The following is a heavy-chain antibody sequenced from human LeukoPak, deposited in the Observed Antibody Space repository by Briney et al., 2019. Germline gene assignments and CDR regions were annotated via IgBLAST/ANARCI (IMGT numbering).Heavy chain of an antibody. J-gene: IGHJ4*02. CDR3: ARDSDSGSQQGSTYYFDY. CDR2: FDPEDGET. D-gene: IGHD1-26*01. CDR1: GYTLTELS. V-gene: IGHV1-24*01. Sequence: ASVKVSCKVSGYTLTELSMHWVRQAPGKGLEWMGGFDPEDGETIYAQKFQGRVTMTEDTSTDTAYMELSSLRSEDTAVYYCARDSDSGSQQGSTYYFDYWGQGTLVTVSS.